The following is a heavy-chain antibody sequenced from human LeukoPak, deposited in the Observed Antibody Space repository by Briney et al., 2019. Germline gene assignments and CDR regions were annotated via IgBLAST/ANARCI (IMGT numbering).Heavy chain of an antibody. CDR1: RDTFSNYA. J-gene: IGHJ6*03. D-gene: IGHD1-26*01. CDR3: ARVGIIVGSSYYYNIDV. CDR2: IIPIFGTT. Sequence: ASVKVSCKASRDTFSNYAINWVRQAPGQGLEWMGAIIPIFGTTNYAQKFQGRLTISADEPTNTAYMELSSLRSEDTAVYYCARVGIIVGSSYYYNIDVWGEGTTVIISS. V-gene: IGHV1-69*13.